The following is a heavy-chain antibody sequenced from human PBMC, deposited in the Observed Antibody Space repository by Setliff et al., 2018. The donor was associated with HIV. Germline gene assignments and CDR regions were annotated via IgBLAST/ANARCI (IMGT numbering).Heavy chain of an antibody. CDR1: GFTFSSYG. D-gene: IGHD5-12*01. CDR3: AKGSTRYTGSYYFNS. J-gene: IGHJ4*02. CDR2: IRYDGSNK. Sequence: GGSLRLSCAASGFTFSSYGMHWVRQAPGKGLEWVAFIRYDGSNKYYADSVKGRFTISRDNSKNTLYLQMNSLSAEDTAVYYCAKGSTRYTGSYYFNSWGQGTLVTVSS. V-gene: IGHV3-30*02.